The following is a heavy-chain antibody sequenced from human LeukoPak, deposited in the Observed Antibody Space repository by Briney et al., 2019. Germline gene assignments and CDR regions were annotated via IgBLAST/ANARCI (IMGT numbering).Heavy chain of an antibody. Sequence: GESLKISCKGSGYSFTSYWIGWARQMPGKGLEWMGIIYPGDSDTRYSPSFQGQVTISADKSISTAYLQWSSLKASDTAMYYCARHAHTYYYDSSGLRPLLDYWGQGTLVTVSS. V-gene: IGHV5-51*01. CDR2: IYPGDSDT. D-gene: IGHD3-22*01. CDR1: GYSFTSYW. CDR3: ARHAHTYYYDSSGLRPLLDY. J-gene: IGHJ4*02.